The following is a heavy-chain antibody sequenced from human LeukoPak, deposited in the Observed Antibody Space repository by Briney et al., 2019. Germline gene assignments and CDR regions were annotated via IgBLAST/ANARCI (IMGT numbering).Heavy chain of an antibody. CDR1: GFTFSSYG. CDR3: AKDLALWFGEPAYGMDV. Sequence: GGSLRLSCAASGFTFSSYGMHWVRQAPGKGLEWVAVISYDGGNKYYADSVKGRFTISRDNSKNTLYLQMNSLRAEDTAVYYCAKDLALWFGEPAYGMDVWGQGTTVTVSS. CDR2: ISYDGGNK. J-gene: IGHJ6*02. V-gene: IGHV3-30*18. D-gene: IGHD3-10*01.